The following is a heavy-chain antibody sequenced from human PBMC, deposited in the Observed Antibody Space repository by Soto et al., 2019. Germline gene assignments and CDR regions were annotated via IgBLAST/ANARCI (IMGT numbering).Heavy chain of an antibody. V-gene: IGHV1-46*03. J-gene: IGHJ5*01. Sequence: QVQLVQSGAEVKKPGASVKVSCKASGYTFTSYYMHWVRQAPGQGLEWMGIIDPSGGSTSYAQKFDSRVTITIDASTNTVYGVPSSLCSANTAVNYCPRAAVVVAADPSAYFDC. CDR2: IDPSGGST. D-gene: IGHD2-15*01. CDR1: GYTFTSYY. CDR3: PRAAVVVAADPSAYFDC.